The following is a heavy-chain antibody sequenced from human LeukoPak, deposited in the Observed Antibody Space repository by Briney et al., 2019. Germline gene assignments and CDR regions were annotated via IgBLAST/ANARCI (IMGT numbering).Heavy chain of an antibody. CDR1: GGTFSSYA. V-gene: IGHV1-69*01. D-gene: IGHD4-17*01. J-gene: IGHJ4*02. CDR3: ARELPTTASPFDY. Sequence: SVKVSCKASGGTFSSYATSWVRQAPGQGLEWMGGIIPIFGTANYAQKFQGRVTITADESTSTAYMELSSLRSEDTAVYYCARELPTTASPFDYWGQGTLVTVSS. CDR2: IIPIFGTA.